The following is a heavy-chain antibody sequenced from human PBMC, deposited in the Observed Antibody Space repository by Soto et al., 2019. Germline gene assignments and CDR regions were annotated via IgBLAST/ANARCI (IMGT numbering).Heavy chain of an antibody. CDR1: GGSISSGGYY. CDR3: AAEVGFGPLFDY. Sequence: QVQLQESGPGLVKPSQTLSLTCTVSGGSISSGGYYWSWIRQHPGKGLEWIGYIYYSGSTYYNPSLKSRVTISVDTSNSQFSLKLGSVTAADTAVYYCAAEVGFGPLFDYWGQGTLVTVSS. CDR2: IYYSGST. D-gene: IGHD3-3*01. V-gene: IGHV4-31*03. J-gene: IGHJ4*02.